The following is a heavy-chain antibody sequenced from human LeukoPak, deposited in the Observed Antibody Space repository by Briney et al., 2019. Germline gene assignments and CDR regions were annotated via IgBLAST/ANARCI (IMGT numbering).Heavy chain of an antibody. D-gene: IGHD6-13*01. Sequence: AAGSLTHSCAASGFTFSNYGMLWVGQAPGKELAWVAGISYDGSNKYYADSVKGRFTISRDNSKNTLYLQMNSLRAEDTAVYYCAKNQDDGYSSSCLDYWGQGTLVTVSS. CDR1: GFTFSNYG. J-gene: IGHJ4*02. V-gene: IGHV3-30*18. CDR3: AKNQDDGYSSSCLDY. CDR2: ISYDGSNK.